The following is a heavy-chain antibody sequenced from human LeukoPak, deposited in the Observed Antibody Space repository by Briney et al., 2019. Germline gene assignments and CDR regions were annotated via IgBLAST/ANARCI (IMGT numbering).Heavy chain of an antibody. CDR3: ATGVRYFDY. V-gene: IGHV3-48*02. CDR2: ISTSSRDI. CDR1: GFTFSSYS. D-gene: IGHD3-10*01. J-gene: IGHJ4*02. Sequence: PGGSLRLSCKASGFTFSSYSMNWVRQAPGKGLEWVSYISTSSRDIYYAEYVKGRFTISRDNAKNSLFLQMNSLRDEDTAVYYCATGVRYFDYWGQGTLVTVSS.